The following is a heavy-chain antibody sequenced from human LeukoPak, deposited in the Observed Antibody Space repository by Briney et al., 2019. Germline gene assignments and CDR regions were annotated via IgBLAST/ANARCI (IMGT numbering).Heavy chain of an antibody. D-gene: IGHD2-2*01. J-gene: IGHJ4*02. CDR1: GFTLSSYW. V-gene: IGHV3-7*01. Sequence: EGSLRLSCAASGFTLSSYWMSWVRQAPGKGLEWVANIKQDGSAKDYVDSVKGRFTISRENAKNSLYLQMNSLRVDDTAIYYCARVYQSTSGRAIDYWGQGTLVTVSS. CDR2: IKQDGSAK. CDR3: ARVYQSTSGRAIDY.